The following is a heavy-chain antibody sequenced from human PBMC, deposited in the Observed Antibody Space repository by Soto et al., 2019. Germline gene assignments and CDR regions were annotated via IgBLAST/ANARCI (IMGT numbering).Heavy chain of an antibody. CDR3: ARESYVGEFQYYFDY. V-gene: IGHV1-3*01. J-gene: IGHJ4*02. CDR2: INAGNGNT. CDR1: GYTFTNYA. D-gene: IGHD3-16*01. Sequence: GASVKVSCKASGYTFTNYAMHWVRQAPGQRLEWMGWINAGNGNTKYSQKFQGRVTITRDTSASTAYMELSSLRSEDTAVYYCARESYVGEFQYYFDYWGQGTLVTVSS.